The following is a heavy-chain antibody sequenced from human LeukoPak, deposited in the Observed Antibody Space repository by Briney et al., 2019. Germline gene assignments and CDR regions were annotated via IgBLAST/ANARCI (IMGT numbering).Heavy chain of an antibody. J-gene: IGHJ5*02. Sequence: ASVKVSCKASGYTFTSYYMHWVRQAPGQGLEWMGIINPSGGSTSYAQKFQGRVTMTRDMSTSTVYMELSSLRSEDTAVYYCARGHPRATLSPRSITGTTYWFDPWGQGTLVTVSS. CDR3: ARGHPRATLSPRSITGTTYWFDP. CDR2: INPSGGST. CDR1: GYTFTSYY. D-gene: IGHD1-7*01. V-gene: IGHV1-46*01.